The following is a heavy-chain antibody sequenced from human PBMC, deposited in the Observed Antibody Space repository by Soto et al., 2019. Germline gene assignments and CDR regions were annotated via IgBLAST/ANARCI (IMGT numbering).Heavy chain of an antibody. CDR1: GLSVTANY. Sequence: EVQLVESGGGLIQPGGSLRLLCAASGLSVTANYMTWVRQAPGKGLEWLSIIYRGGGTYYADSLKGRAIISRDGSRNMVFLPMNSLTAEDAGVYYCARRDDSETFDIWGRGTAVNVSS. V-gene: IGHV3-53*01. D-gene: IGHD5-18*01. J-gene: IGHJ3*02. CDR2: IYRGGGT. CDR3: ARRDDSETFDI.